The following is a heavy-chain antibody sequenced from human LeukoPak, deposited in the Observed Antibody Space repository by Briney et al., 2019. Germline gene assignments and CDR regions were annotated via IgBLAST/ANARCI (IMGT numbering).Heavy chain of an antibody. J-gene: IGHJ5*02. V-gene: IGHV4-4*02. CDR1: GGSISSTNW. Sequence: SETLSLTCAVSGGSISSTNWWSRVRQPPGKGLEWIGEIYHSGSTNYNPSLKSRVTISVDKSKNEFFLKLTSVTAADTAVYFCARGGSGSYVVDPWGQGTLVTVSS. D-gene: IGHD3-10*01. CDR2: IYHSGST. CDR3: ARGGSGSYVVDP.